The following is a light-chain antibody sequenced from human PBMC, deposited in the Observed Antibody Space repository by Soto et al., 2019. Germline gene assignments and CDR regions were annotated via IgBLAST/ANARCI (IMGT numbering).Light chain of an antibody. CDR2: DAS. V-gene: IGLV2-14*01. CDR1: SSDVGAYKY. CDR3: SAYTRSSTHV. J-gene: IGLJ1*01. Sequence: QSALTQPASVSGSPGQSITISCTGTSSDVGAYKYVSWYQQHPGKVPKLIIVDASDRPSGISDRFSGSKSGNTASLTISGLQPEDEADYYCSAYTRSSTHVFGTGTKLTVL.